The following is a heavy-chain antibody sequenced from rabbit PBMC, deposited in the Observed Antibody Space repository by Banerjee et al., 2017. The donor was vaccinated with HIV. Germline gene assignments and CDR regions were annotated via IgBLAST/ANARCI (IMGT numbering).Heavy chain of an antibody. CDR2: IYTYSGSA. J-gene: IGHJ4*01. Sequence: QEQLVESGGGLVQPEGSLTLTCTASGFSFSDSYYMCWVRQAPGKGLEWIACIYTYSGSAYYASWAKGRFSISKTSSTTLTLQMTSLTAADTATYFCAREGSGYYAFNLWGQGTLVTVS. CDR3: AREGSGYYAFNL. V-gene: IGHV1S45*01. CDR1: GFSFSDSYY. D-gene: IGHD1-1*01.